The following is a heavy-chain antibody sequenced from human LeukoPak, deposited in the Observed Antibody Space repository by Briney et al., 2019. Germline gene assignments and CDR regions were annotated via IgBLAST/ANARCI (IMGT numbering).Heavy chain of an antibody. CDR2: IYNGGNT. J-gene: IGHJ4*02. Sequence: PSESLSLTCAVSGGSISTYYWSWIRQPAGKGLEWIGRIYNGGNTNYNPSLKSRVTMSTDTSKNQFSLKLSSVTAADTAAYYSARSWSSGGGGVGSGYWGQGTLVTVSS. CDR3: ARSWSSGGGGVGSGY. CDR1: GGSISTYY. V-gene: IGHV4-4*07. D-gene: IGHD3-10*01.